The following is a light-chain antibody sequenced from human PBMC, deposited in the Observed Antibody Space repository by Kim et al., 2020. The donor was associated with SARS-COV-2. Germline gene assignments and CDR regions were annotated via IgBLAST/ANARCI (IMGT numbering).Light chain of an antibody. CDR2: YDS. Sequence: APGKTARITCGGNNIGSKSVHWYQQKPGQAPVLVIYYDSDRPSGIPERFSGSNSGNTATLTISRVEAGDEADYYCQVWDSSSDQVFGGGTKLTVL. CDR1: NIGSKS. CDR3: QVWDSSSDQV. V-gene: IGLV3-21*04. J-gene: IGLJ2*01.